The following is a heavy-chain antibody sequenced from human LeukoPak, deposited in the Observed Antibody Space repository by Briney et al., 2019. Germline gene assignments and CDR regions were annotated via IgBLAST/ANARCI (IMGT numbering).Heavy chain of an antibody. D-gene: IGHD3-22*01. J-gene: IGHJ6*03. V-gene: IGHV1-8*03. Sequence: ASVKVSCKASGYTFTSYDINWVRQATAQGLERMGWMNPNSGNTGNAQKFQGRVTITRNTSISAAYMELSSLRSDDTAVYYCARSYYDSSGYLYYYYYYMDVWGKGTTVTVSS. CDR1: GYTFTSYD. CDR3: ARSYYDSSGYLYYYYYYMDV. CDR2: MNPNSGNT.